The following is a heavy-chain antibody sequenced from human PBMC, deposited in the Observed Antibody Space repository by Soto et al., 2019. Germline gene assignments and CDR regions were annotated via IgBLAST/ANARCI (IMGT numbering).Heavy chain of an antibody. V-gene: IGHV3-7*01. J-gene: IGHJ6*03. D-gene: IGHD2-2*01. CDR3: ARSINSRYCSSTSCYYYYMDV. CDR2: IKQDGSEK. CDR1: GFTFSSYW. Sequence: GGSLRLSCAASGFTFSSYWMSWVRQAPGKGLEWVANIKQDGSEKYYVDSVKGRFTISRDNAKNSLYLQMNSLRAEETAVYYCARSINSRYCSSTSCYYYYMDVWGKGTTVTVSS.